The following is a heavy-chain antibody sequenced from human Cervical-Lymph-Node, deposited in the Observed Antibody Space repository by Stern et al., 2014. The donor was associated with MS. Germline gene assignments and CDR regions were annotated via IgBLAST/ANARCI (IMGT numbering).Heavy chain of an antibody. D-gene: IGHD4-23*01. V-gene: IGHV1-69*12. CDR1: GVTINTYA. J-gene: IGHJ4*02. CDR2: IFPVFDKS. Sequence: QVQLVQSGAEVRKPGSSVKVSCRGSGVTINTYAVSWVRQAPGQGLEWMGAIFPVFDKSKNAQRFQERVTITADESTSTVYMELSGLTSEDTAVYYCARERGNTYGFDYWGQGTLVTVSS. CDR3: ARERGNTYGFDY.